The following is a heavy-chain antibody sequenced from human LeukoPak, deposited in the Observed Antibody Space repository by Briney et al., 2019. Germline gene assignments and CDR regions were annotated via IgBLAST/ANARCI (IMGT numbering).Heavy chain of an antibody. V-gene: IGHV1-18*01. CDR1: VYTFTSYG. D-gene: IGHD5-24*01. CDR2: ISAYNGNT. CDR3: ARGLTATARNVYYYMDV. Sequence: GSVKVSCKASVYTFTSYGISWVRQAPGQGLEWMGWISAYNGNTNYAQKLQGRVTMTTDTSTSTAYMELRSLRSDDTAVYYCARGLTATARNVYYYMDVWGKGTTVVVFS. J-gene: IGHJ6*03.